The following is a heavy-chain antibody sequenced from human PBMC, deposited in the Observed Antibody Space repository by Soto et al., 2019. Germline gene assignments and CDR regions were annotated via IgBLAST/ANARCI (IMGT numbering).Heavy chain of an antibody. V-gene: IGHV5-51*01. D-gene: IGHD3-22*01. CDR3: ARLGRGYYDSSGYYPFDY. Sequence: GESLKISCKGSGYSFTSYWIGWVRQMPGKGLEWMGIIYPGDSDTRYSPSFQGQVTISAGKSISTAYLQWSSLKASDTAMYYCARLGRGYYDSSGYYPFDYWGQGTLVTVSS. J-gene: IGHJ4*02. CDR2: IYPGDSDT. CDR1: GYSFTSYW.